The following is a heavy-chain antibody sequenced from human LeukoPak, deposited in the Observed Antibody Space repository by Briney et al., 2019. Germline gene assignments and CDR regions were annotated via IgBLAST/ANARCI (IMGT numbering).Heavy chain of an antibody. V-gene: IGHV3-33*01. D-gene: IGHD6-13*01. CDR3: ARDSEPGQQLVHTDFDY. CDR2: IWYDGSNK. Sequence: PGGSLRLSCAASGFTFSSYGMHWVRQAPGKGLEWVAVIWYDGSNKYYADSVKGRFTISRDNSKNTLYLQMNSLRAEDTAVYYCARDSEPGQQLVHTDFDYWGQGTLVTVSS. CDR1: GFTFSSYG. J-gene: IGHJ4*02.